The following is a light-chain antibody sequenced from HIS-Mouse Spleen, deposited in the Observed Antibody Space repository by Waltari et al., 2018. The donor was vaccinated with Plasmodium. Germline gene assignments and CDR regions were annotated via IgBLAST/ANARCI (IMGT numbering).Light chain of an antibody. Sequence: QSALTQPASVSGSPGQSITISCTGTSSDVGSYNLVSWYQQHPGKAPKLMIYEGSKRPSGVSNRFSGSKSGNTAVLTISGLQAEDEADYYCCSYAGSSTFVFGGGTKLTVL. CDR1: SSDVGSYNL. CDR3: CSYAGSSTFV. J-gene: IGLJ3*02. CDR2: EGS. V-gene: IGLV2-23*03.